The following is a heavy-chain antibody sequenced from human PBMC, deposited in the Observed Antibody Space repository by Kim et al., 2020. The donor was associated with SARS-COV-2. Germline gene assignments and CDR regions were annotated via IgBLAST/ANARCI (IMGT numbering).Heavy chain of an antibody. D-gene: IGHD5-18*01. CDR3: ARTNTAMVAGQGGFDY. J-gene: IGHJ4*02. V-gene: IGHV3-21*01. Sequence: GGSLRLSCAASGFTFSSYSMNWVRQAPGKGLEWVSSISSSSSYIYYADSVKGRFTISRDNAKNSLYLQMNSLRAEDTAVYYCARTNTAMVAGQGGFDYWGQGTLVTVSS. CDR1: GFTFSSYS. CDR2: ISSSSSYI.